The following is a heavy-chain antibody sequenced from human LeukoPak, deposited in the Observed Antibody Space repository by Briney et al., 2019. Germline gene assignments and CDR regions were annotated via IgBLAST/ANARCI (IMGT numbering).Heavy chain of an antibody. CDR2: IYYSGST. J-gene: IGHJ5*02. V-gene: IGHV4-39*07. CDR1: GGSISSSSYY. CDR3: AREGGSYYGSGSYYRNWFDP. D-gene: IGHD3-10*01. Sequence: SETLSLTCTVSGGSISSSSYYWGWIRQPPGKGLEWIGSIYYSGSTYYNPSLKSRVTISVDTSKNQFSLKLSSVTAADTAVYYCAREGGSYYGSGSYYRNWFDPWGQGTLVTVSS.